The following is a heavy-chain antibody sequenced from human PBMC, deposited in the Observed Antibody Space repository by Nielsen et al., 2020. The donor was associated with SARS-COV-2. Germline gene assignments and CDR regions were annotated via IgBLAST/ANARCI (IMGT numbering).Heavy chain of an antibody. CDR3: AKDRAHGSGSYYSSYGMDV. J-gene: IGHJ6*02. CDR2: ISYDGSNK. Sequence: GESLKISCAASGFTFSSYGMHWVRQAPGKGLEWVAVISYDGSNKYYADSVKGRFTISRDNSKNTLYLQMNSLRAEDTAVYYCAKDRAHGSGSYYSSYGMDVWGQGTTVTVSS. CDR1: GFTFSSYG. V-gene: IGHV3-30*18. D-gene: IGHD3-10*01.